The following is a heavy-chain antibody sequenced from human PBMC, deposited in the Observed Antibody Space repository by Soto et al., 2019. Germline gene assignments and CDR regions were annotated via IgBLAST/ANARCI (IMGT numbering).Heavy chain of an antibody. J-gene: IGHJ6*02. D-gene: IGHD3-10*01. CDR3: ARGPRGGSGSYYTRPYYYYGMDV. Sequence: PSETLSLTCAVYGGSFSGYYWSWIRQPPGKGLEWIGEINHSGSTNYNPSLKSRVTISVDTSKNQFSLKLSSVTAADTAVYYCARGPRGGSGSYYTRPYYYYGMDVWDQGTTVTVSS. CDR1: GGSFSGYY. CDR2: INHSGST. V-gene: IGHV4-34*01.